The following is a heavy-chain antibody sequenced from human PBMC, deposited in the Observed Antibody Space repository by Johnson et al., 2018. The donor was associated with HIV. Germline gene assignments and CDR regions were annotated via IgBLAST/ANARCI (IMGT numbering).Heavy chain of an antibody. CDR1: GFTFSSYC. CDR3: TRLPSGYSRDAFDI. J-gene: IGHJ3*02. V-gene: IGHV3-30*03. CDR2: LSYDGGNK. Sequence: QVQLVESGGGVVQPGRSLRLSCAASGFTFSSYCMHWVRQAPGKGLEWVAVLSYDGGNKYYTDSLKGRFTISRDNSKNTLYLEMNSLRAEDTAVYYCTRLPSGYSRDAFDIWGQGTMVTVSS. D-gene: IGHD5-18*01.